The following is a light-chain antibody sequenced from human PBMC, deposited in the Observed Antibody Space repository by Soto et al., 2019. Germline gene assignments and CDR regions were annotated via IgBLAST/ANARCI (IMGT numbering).Light chain of an antibody. J-gene: IGLJ2*01. Sequence: QSALTQPASVSGSPGQSITISCTGTSSDVGGYNYVSWYQQHPGNAPKLMIYDVSNRPSGVSNRFSGSKSGNTASLTTSGLQAEDEADYYCSSYTSSSDVVFGGGTELTVL. CDR1: SSDVGGYNY. V-gene: IGLV2-14*01. CDR2: DVS. CDR3: SSYTSSSDVV.